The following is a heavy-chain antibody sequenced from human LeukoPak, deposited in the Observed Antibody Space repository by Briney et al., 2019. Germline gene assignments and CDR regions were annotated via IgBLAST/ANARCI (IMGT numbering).Heavy chain of an antibody. CDR1: GFTFRSHW. J-gene: IGHJ4*02. Sequence: GGSLRLSCAASGFTFRSHWMSWVRQAPGKGLEWVASIKEDGSEKHYVDSVKGRFTISRDNAKNSLYLQMNSLGADDTAVYYCARAYSWGQGTLVTVSS. CDR2: IKEDGSEK. V-gene: IGHV3-7*01. CDR3: ARAYS.